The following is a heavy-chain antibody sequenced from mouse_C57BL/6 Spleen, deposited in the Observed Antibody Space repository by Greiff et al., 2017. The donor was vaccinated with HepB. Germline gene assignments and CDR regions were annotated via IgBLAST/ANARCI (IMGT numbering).Heavy chain of an antibody. CDR3: ARRYGSSAFAY. J-gene: IGHJ3*01. Sequence: DVHLVESGGGLVKPGGSLKLSCAASGFTFSSYTMSWVRQTPEKRLEWVATISGGGGNTYYPDSVKGRFTISRDNAKNTLYLQMSSLRSEDTALYYCARRYGSSAFAYWGQGTLVTVSA. D-gene: IGHD1-1*01. V-gene: IGHV5-9*01. CDR2: ISGGGGNT. CDR1: GFTFSSYT.